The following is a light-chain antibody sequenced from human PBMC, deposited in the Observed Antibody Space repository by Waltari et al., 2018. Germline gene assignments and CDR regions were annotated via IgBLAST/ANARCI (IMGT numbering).Light chain of an antibody. Sequence: TVSPGGTVTLTCASSSGAVSSDFYPNWFQQKPGQAPRPLIYSSMYKHSWTPARFSGSLIGGKAALTLSGVQPEDEADYYCLLYYGGTWVFGGGTKLTVL. V-gene: IGLV7-43*01. CDR2: SSM. CDR3: LLYYGGTWV. J-gene: IGLJ2*01. CDR1: SGAVSSDFY.